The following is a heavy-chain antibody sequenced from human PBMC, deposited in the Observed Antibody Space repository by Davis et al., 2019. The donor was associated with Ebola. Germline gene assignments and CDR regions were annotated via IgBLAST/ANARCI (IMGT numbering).Heavy chain of an antibody. CDR1: GFTFSSYA. J-gene: IGHJ4*02. CDR2: ISYDGSNK. CDR3: ASAKVQTPWLGPAAIDY. Sequence: PGGSLRLSCAASGFTFSSYAMHWVRQAPGKGLEWVAVISYDGSNKYYADSVKGRFTISRDNSKNTLYLQMNSLRAEDTAVYYCASAKVQTPWLGPAAIDYWGQGTLVTVSS. D-gene: IGHD2-2*02. V-gene: IGHV3-30-3*01.